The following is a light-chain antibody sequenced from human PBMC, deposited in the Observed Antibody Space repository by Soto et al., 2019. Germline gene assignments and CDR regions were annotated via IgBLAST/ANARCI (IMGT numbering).Light chain of an antibody. Sequence: SYELTQPPSVSVAPGQTARITCGGSNIGSKSVHWYQQKAGQAPVLVVYDDSDRPSGIPKRFSGSNSGNTATLTISRVEAGHEADYYCQVWDSSSDPHAVFGGGTKLTVL. CDR2: DDS. V-gene: IGLV3-21*02. CDR1: NIGSKS. CDR3: QVWDSSSDPHAV. J-gene: IGLJ2*01.